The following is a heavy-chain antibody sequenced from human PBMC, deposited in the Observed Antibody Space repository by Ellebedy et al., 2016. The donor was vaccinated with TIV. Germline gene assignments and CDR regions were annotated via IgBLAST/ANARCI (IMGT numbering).Heavy chain of an antibody. CDR3: GRHSTNWYGSENDN. CDR2: VSAYNGNT. J-gene: IGHJ4*02. D-gene: IGHD6-13*01. CDR1: GYTFPNYG. Sequence: AASVKVSCKASGYTFPNYGISWVRQAPGQGLEWMGWVSAYNGNTYYAQKLHGRVTMTTDTSTSTAYMELRSLRSDDTAVYYCGRHSTNWYGSENDNWGQGTLVTVSA. V-gene: IGHV1-18*01.